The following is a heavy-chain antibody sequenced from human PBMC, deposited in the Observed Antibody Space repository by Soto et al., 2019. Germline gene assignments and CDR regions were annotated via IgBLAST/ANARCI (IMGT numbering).Heavy chain of an antibody. D-gene: IGHD2-2*01. J-gene: IGHJ4*02. CDR2: ISSSSSTI. CDR1: GFTFSSYS. CDR3: ARDIPYCSSTSCPYDY. V-gene: IGHV3-48*01. Sequence: GGSLRLSCAASGFTFSSYSMNWVRQAPGKGLEWVSYISSSSSTIYYADSVKGRFTISRDNAKNSLYLQMNSLRAEDTAVYYCARDIPYCSSTSCPYDYWGQGTLVTVSS.